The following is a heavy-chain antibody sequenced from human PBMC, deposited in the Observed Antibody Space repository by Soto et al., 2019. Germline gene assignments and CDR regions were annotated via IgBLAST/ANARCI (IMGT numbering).Heavy chain of an antibody. Sequence: QVQLVESGGGVVQPGRSLRLSCAASGFTFSSYAMHWVRQAPGKGLEWVAVISYDGSNKYYADSVKGRFTISRDNSKNTLYLQMNSLRAEDTAVYYCARDSTFWSIPYVWGSYSDAQGSWNFDYWGQGTLVTVSS. CDR1: GFTFSSYA. CDR3: ARDSTFWSIPYVWGSYSDAQGSWNFDY. J-gene: IGHJ4*02. V-gene: IGHV3-30-3*01. CDR2: ISYDGSNK. D-gene: IGHD3-16*01.